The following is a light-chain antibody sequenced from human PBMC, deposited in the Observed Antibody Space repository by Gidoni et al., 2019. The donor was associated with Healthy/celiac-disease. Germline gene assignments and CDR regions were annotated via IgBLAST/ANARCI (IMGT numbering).Light chain of an antibody. V-gene: IGKV1-5*01. J-gene: IGKJ2*01. Sequence: DIQMTQSPSTLSASVGDRVTITCRASQSISSWLAWYQQKPGKAPKLLIYDASSLESGVPSRLSGSGSGTEFTLTISSLQPDDFATDYCQQYNSYSLTFGQGTKLEIK. CDR1: QSISSW. CDR2: DAS. CDR3: QQYNSYSLT.